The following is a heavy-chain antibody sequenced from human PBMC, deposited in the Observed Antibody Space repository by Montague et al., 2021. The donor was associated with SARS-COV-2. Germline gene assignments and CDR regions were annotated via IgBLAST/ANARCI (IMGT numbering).Heavy chain of an antibody. D-gene: IGHD2-2*01. CDR2: ISYDGSNK. CDR3: ARDGDIVVVNDAFDI. Sequence: SLRLSCAASGFTFSSYAMHWVRQAPGKGLEWVAVISYDGSNKYYADSVKGRFTISRDNSKNTQYLQMNSLRAEDTAVYYCARDGDIVVVNDAFDIWGQGTMVTVSS. V-gene: IGHV3-30-3*01. J-gene: IGHJ3*02. CDR1: GFTFSSYA.